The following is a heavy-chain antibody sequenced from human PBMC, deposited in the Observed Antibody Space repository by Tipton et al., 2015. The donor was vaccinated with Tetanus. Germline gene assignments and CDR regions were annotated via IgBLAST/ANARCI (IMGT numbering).Heavy chain of an antibody. CDR2: IKQDGSEA. Sequence: SLRLSCAASGFTFSDYWMTWIRQAPGKGLEWVANIKQDGSEASYVDSVKGRFTVSRDNAKNSLSLQMNSLRVEDTAVYYCVRDGGSSGWLAYWGQGTLVTVSS. CDR1: GFTFSDYW. J-gene: IGHJ4*02. CDR3: VRDGGSSGWLAY. V-gene: IGHV3-7*03. D-gene: IGHD6-19*01.